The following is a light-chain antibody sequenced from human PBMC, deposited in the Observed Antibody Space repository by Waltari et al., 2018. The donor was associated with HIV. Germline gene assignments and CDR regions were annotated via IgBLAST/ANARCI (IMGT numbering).Light chain of an antibody. CDR1: SSDVGGYNF. CDR3: SSYTSSSTLV. V-gene: IGLV2-14*01. CDR2: EVS. Sequence: QSALTQPASVSGSPGQSITISCTGTSSDVGGYNFFSWYQQHPGKAPNLMFYEVSNRPSGVSNRFSGSKSGNTASLTISGLQAEDEADYYCSSYTSSSTLVFGGGTKLTVL. J-gene: IGLJ3*02.